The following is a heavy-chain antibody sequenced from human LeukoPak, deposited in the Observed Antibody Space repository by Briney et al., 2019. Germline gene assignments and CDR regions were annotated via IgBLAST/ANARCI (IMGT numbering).Heavy chain of an antibody. Sequence: GGSLRLSCAASGFTFSSYSMNWVRQAPGKGLEWVSSISSSSSYIYYADSVKGRFTISRDNAKNSLYLQMNSLRAEDTAVYYCARDPGGYDSGGYPPILGLNAFDIWGQGTMVTVSS. V-gene: IGHV3-21*01. CDR3: ARDPGGYDSGGYPPILGLNAFDI. CDR2: ISSSSSYI. D-gene: IGHD3-22*01. CDR1: GFTFSSYS. J-gene: IGHJ3*02.